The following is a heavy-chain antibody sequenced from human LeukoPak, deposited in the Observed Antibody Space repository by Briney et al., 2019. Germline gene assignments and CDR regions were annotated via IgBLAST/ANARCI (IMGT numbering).Heavy chain of an antibody. CDR2: INPNSGGT. D-gene: IGHD2-2*02. CDR3: ARGRYCSSTSCHMVGY. V-gene: IGHV1-2*02. CDR1: GYTFTGDY. J-gene: IGHJ4*02. Sequence: ASVKVSCKASGYTFTGDYMHWVRQAPGQGLEWMGWINPNSGGTNYAQKFQGRVTMTRDTSISTAYMELSRLRSDDTAVYYCARGRYCSSTSCHMVGYWGQGTLVTVSS.